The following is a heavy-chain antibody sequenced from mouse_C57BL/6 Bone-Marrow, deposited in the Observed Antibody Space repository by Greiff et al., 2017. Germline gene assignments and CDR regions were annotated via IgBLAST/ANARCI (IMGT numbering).Heavy chain of an antibody. J-gene: IGHJ4*01. CDR2: IGNKANGYTT. D-gene: IGHD2-14*01. CDR3: SRYSYYRTDDAMDY. V-gene: IGHV7-3*01. CDR1: GFPFTDYY. Sequence: EVHLVESGGGLVQPGGSLSLSCAASGFPFTDYYMSWVRQPPGKALEWLGFIGNKANGYTTEYSASVKGLFTISRDNSHSILYLQMKALRAEDSAAYDCSRYSYYRTDDAMDYWGQGTSVTVSS.